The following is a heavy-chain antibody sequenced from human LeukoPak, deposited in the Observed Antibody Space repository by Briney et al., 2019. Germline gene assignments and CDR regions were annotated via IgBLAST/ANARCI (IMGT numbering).Heavy chain of an antibody. D-gene: IGHD6-13*01. CDR1: GFTLRSYA. V-gene: IGHV3-23*01. Sequence: GGSLRLSCAASGFTLRSYAMIWVRQTPGKGLEWVSGISASGGNTNYADSVKGRFTISRDNSKNTLYLQLNSLRAEDTAVYYCAKEGKKYGSTWDFDYWGQGTLVTVSS. CDR2: ISASGGNT. CDR3: AKEGKKYGSTWDFDY. J-gene: IGHJ4*02.